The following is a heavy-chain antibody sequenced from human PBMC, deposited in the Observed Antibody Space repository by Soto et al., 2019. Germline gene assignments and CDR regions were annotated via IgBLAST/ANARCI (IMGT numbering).Heavy chain of an antibody. J-gene: IGHJ2*01. Sequence: PGGSLRLSCAAFGFTFSSYAMSWVRQAPGKGLEWVSAISGSGGSTYYADSVKGRFTISRDNSKNTLYLQMNSLRAEDTAVYYCAKDLIRGAGAVSYSLDLWGRGTLVTFSS. V-gene: IGHV3-23*01. CDR2: ISGSGGST. CDR3: AKDLIRGAGAVSYSLDL. D-gene: IGHD6-19*01. CDR1: GFTFSSYA.